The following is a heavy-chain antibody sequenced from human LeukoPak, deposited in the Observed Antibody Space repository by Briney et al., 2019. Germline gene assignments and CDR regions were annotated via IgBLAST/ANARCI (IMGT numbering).Heavy chain of an antibody. CDR3: ARIEYSSSCDY. CDR1: GGSISSSSYY. Sequence: SETLSLTCTVSGGSISSSSYYWGWIRQPPGKGLEWIGSIYCSGSTYYNPSLKSRVTISVDTSKNQFSLKLSSVTAADTAVYYCARIEYSSSCDYWGQGTLVTVSS. CDR2: IYCSGST. D-gene: IGHD6-6*01. J-gene: IGHJ4*02. V-gene: IGHV4-39*07.